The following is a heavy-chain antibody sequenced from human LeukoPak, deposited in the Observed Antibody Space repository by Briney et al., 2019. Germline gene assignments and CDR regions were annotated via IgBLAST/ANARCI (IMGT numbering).Heavy chain of an antibody. J-gene: IGHJ6*03. CDR3: ARCADFTIFGVVINYYYMDV. Sequence: GGSLRLSCAASGFTFSSYSMNWVRQAPGKGLEWVSSISSSSSYIYYADSVKGRFTISRDNAKNSLYLQMNSLRAEDTAVYYCARCADFTIFGVVINYYYMDVWGKGTTVTVSS. D-gene: IGHD3-3*01. CDR1: GFTFSSYS. V-gene: IGHV3-21*01. CDR2: ISSSSSYI.